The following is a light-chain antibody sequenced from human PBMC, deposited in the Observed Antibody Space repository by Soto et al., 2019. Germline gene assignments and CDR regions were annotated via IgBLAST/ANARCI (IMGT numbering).Light chain of an antibody. Sequence: EIVLTQSPVTLSLSPGERATLSCRASQSVSSSYLAWYQQKPGQAPRLLIYGVFTRATGIPDRFSGSGSGTDFTLTISRLEPEDFAVYYCQQYDNSPQVTFGQGTRLEIK. CDR3: QQYDNSPQVT. V-gene: IGKV3-20*01. CDR1: QSVSSSY. J-gene: IGKJ5*01. CDR2: GVF.